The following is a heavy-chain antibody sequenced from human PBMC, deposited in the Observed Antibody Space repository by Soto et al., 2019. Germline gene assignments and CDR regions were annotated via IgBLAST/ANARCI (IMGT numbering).Heavy chain of an antibody. CDR2: IIPIPGTA. V-gene: IGHV1-69*01. J-gene: IGHJ6*02. CDR1: GGTFGSYA. D-gene: IGHD2-2*01. Sequence: QVQLVQSGAEVKKPGSSVKVSCKASGGTFGSYAISWVRQAPGQGLEWMGGIIPIPGTANYAQKFQGRVTIDADESTSTDYMELRSLRSEDTAVYYCASSQGSSTSFEIYYYYYYGMDVWGQGTTVTVSS. CDR3: ASSQGSSTSFEIYYYYYYGMDV.